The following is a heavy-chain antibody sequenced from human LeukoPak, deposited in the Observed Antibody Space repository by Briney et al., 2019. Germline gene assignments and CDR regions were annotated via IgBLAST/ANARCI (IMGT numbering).Heavy chain of an antibody. V-gene: IGHV1-2*04. CDR3: AREVDSVGAFDI. D-gene: IGHD3-9*01. CDR2: MNPNSGGT. J-gene: IGHJ3*02. Sequence: ASVKVSCKASGYTFTSYDINWVRQATGQGLEWMGWMNPNSGGTNYAQKFQGWVTMTRDTSISTAYMELSRLRSDDTAVYYCAREVDSVGAFDIWGQGTMVTVSS. CDR1: GYTFTSYD.